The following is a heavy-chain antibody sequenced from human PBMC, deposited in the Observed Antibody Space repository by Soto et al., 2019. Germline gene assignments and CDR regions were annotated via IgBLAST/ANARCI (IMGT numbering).Heavy chain of an antibody. CDR1: GFAFSTYY. CDR3: ARDTFVEFDSIDF. CDR2: ISGSNGNT. V-gene: IGHV1-3*01. J-gene: IGHJ4*02. D-gene: IGHD1-1*01. Sequence: QVQLVQSGAEVKKTGASVKLSCQASGFAFSTYYFHWVRQAPGQGPAWMGYISGSNGNTKYAEMFQDRLTIRSDAAATTVYMELYGLRSEDSALYFCARDTFVEFDSIDFCGPGTLVTV.